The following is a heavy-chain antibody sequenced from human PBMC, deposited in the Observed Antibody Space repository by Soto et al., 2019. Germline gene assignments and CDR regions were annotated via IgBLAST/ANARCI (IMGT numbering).Heavy chain of an antibody. J-gene: IGHJ4*02. V-gene: IGHV1-69*08. D-gene: IGHD3-16*01. CDR1: GGTYSPYT. CDR2: IIPFLGVT. Sequence: QVQLVQSGAEVKKPGSSVKVSCKSSGGTYSPYTINWVRQAPGQGLEWMGRIIPFLGVTNYGRKFQARVTITADKATNTAYMELGGLRFEDRAVYYCARDWESSVSTWSFGGFWGRGTLVTVSS. CDR3: ARDWESSVSTWSFGGF.